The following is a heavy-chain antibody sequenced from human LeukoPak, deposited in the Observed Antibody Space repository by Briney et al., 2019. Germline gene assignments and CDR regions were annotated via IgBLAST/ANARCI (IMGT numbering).Heavy chain of an antibody. CDR1: GGSISSTSYY. Sequence: SETLSLTCTVSGGSISSTSYYWGWIRQPPVKGLEWIGSIYSSGSTYYSPSLKSRVTISEDTSKAHFSLKLSSVTAADTAVYYCGRAPDYWGQGTLVTVSS. J-gene: IGHJ4*02. CDR2: IYSSGST. V-gene: IGHV4-39*02. CDR3: GRAPDY.